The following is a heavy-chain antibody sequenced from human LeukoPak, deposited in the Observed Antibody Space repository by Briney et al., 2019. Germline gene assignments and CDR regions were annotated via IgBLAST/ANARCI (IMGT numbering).Heavy chain of an antibody. D-gene: IGHD1-1*01. V-gene: IGHV1-69*04. CDR2: IIPILGIA. CDR3: ARRGTGTTEGFDY. J-gene: IGHJ4*02. CDR1: GGTFSSYA. Sequence: SVKVSCRASGGTFSSYAISWVRQAPGQGLEWMGRIIPILGIANYAQKFQGRVTITADKSTSTAYMELSSLRSEDTAVYYCARRGTGTTEGFDYWGQGTLVTVSS.